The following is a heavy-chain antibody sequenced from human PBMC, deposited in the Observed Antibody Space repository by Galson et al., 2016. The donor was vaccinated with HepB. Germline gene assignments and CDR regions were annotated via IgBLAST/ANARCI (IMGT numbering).Heavy chain of an antibody. J-gene: IGHJ4*02. CDR2: ISGAGGST. V-gene: IGHV3-23*01. CDR1: GFPFSGHA. CDR3: AKRGFHDSGGFLGSIDY. Sequence: SLRLSCAASGFPFSGHAMSWVRQAPGKGLEWVSSISGAGGSTYYADSVKGRFTISRDNSKNTVYLQMNSLRAEDTALYYCAKRGFHDSGGFLGSIDYWGQGTLVTVSS. D-gene: IGHD3-22*01.